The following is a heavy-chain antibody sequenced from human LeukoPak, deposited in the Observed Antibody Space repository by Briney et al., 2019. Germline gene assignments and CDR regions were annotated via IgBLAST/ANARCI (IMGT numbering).Heavy chain of an antibody. Sequence: SVKVSCKASGGTFSRSSLNWVRQAPGQGLEWMGEIIPIFGTATYAQKFQGRVTITADTSTSTVYMELSSLRSEDTAVYYCARRYCTNGVCYHDRGAFDIWGQGTMVTVSS. D-gene: IGHD2-8*01. CDR1: GGTFSRSS. V-gene: IGHV1-69*06. J-gene: IGHJ3*02. CDR2: IIPIFGTA. CDR3: ARRYCTNGVCYHDRGAFDI.